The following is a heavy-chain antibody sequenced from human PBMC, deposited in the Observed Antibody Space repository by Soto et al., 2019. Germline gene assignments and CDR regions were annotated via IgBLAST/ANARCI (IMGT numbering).Heavy chain of an antibody. Sequence: EVQLVESGGGLVQPGGSLRLSCAASGFSFSSHWMTWVRQTPGKGLEWVANIKEDGSQKYYVDSVKGRFTILRDNANNSLSLQTNSLRVEDTAVYYCARDGRYCTWSDCRGDAFDVWGQGTVVTVSS. V-gene: IGHV3-7*01. CDR3: ARDGRYCTWSDCRGDAFDV. D-gene: IGHD2-8*01. CDR1: GFSFSSHW. J-gene: IGHJ3*01. CDR2: IKEDGSQK.